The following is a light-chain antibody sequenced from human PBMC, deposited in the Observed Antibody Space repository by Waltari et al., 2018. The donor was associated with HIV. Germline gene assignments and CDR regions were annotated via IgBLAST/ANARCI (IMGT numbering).Light chain of an antibody. CDR3: CSYAGDSVV. CDR1: SSDVGGSNY. V-gene: IGLV2-11*01. J-gene: IGLJ2*01. CDR2: DVN. Sequence: QSALTQPRSVSGSPGQSVPISCTGTSSDVGGSNYVSWYQQHPGKAPKLMLSDVNKRPSGVPDRFSGSKSGNTASLTISGLQAEDEADYYCCSYAGDSVVFGGGTKLTVL.